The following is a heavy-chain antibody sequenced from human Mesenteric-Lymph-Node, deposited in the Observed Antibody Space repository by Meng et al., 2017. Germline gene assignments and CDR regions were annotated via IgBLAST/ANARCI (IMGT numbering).Heavy chain of an antibody. CDR2: ISSSGSLI. D-gene: IGHD6-13*01. Sequence: QVQLVESGGGLVKPGGSLRLSCAAYGFIFSDYYMSWVRQAPGKGLEWVSYISSSGSLIYYADSVKGRFTISRDNAKNSLYLQMKSLRAEDTAVYYCARAGSSSSWYGVYWGQGTLVTVSS. CDR1: GFIFSDYY. CDR3: ARAGSSSSWYGVY. V-gene: IGHV3-11*01. J-gene: IGHJ4*02.